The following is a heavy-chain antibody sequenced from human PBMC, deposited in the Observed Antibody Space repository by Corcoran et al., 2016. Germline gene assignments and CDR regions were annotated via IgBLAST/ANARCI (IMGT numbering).Heavy chain of an antibody. D-gene: IGHD3-9*01. J-gene: IGHJ4*02. CDR3: ARDQGGSGEKVLRYFDWFGNPPTALDY. CDR2: IYYSGST. Sequence: QLQLQESGPGLVKPSETLSLTCTVSGGSISSSSYYWGWIRQPPGKGLEWIGSIYYSGSTYYNPSLKSRVTISVDTSKNQFSLKLSSVTAADTAVYYCARDQGGSGEKVLRYFDWFGNPPTALDYWGQGTLVTVSS. V-gene: IGHV4-39*07. CDR1: GGSISSSSYY.